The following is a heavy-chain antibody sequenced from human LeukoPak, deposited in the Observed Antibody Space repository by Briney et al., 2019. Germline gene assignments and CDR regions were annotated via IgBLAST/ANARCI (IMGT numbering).Heavy chain of an antibody. V-gene: IGHV3-48*04. D-gene: IGHD3-22*01. CDR3: ARERLPYYFDSRRAFDI. Sequence: PGGSLRLSCAASGFTFSSYWMSWVRQAPGKGLEWVSYISSSGSTIYYADSVKGRFTISRDNAKNSLYLQMNSLRAEDTAVYYCARERLPYYFDSRRAFDIWGQGTMVTVSS. CDR1: GFTFSSYW. J-gene: IGHJ3*02. CDR2: ISSSGSTI.